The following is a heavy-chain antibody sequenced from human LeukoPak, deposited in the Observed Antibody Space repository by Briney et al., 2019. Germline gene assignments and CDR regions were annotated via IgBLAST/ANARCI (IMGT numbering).Heavy chain of an antibody. D-gene: IGHD3-10*02. J-gene: IGHJ6*04. Sequence: GGSLRLSCAASGFTFSSYTMNWVRQAPGKGLEWVSSISSSSSYIYYADSVKGRFTFSRDNAKNSLFLQMNSLRAEDTAVYYCAELGITMIGGVWGKGTTVTISS. CDR3: AELGITMIGGV. V-gene: IGHV3-21*01. CDR2: ISSSSSYI. CDR1: GFTFSSYT.